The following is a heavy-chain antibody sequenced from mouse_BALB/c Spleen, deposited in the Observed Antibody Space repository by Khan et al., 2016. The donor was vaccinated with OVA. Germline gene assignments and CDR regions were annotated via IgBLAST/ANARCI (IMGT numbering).Heavy chain of an antibody. D-gene: IGHD2-4*01. CDR1: GYSITSDYA. J-gene: IGHJ3*01. Sequence: EVKLLESGPGLVKPSQSLSLTCTVTGYSITSDYAWNWIRPFPGNKLEWMGYINYRGNTSYHPSIKSRIFITRDTSKNQFFLQLNSVTTEDTATYYCTRKDYCDYDPVPYWGQGTLVTVSA. CDR2: INYRGNT. CDR3: TRKDYCDYDPVPY. V-gene: IGHV3-2*02.